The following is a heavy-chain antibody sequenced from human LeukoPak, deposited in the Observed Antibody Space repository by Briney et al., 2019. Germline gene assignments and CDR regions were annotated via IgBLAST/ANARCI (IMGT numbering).Heavy chain of an antibody. V-gene: IGHV3-23*01. CDR2: ISGSGDST. CDR3: AKDRGYSYGYFDY. CDR1: GFTFSSYG. Sequence: GGSLRLSCAASGFTFSSYGMSWVRQAPGKGLEWVSAISGSGDSTYYADSVKGRFTISRDNSKNTLYLQMNSLRAEDTAVYYCAKDRGYSYGYFDYWGQGTLVTVSS. J-gene: IGHJ4*02. D-gene: IGHD5-18*01.